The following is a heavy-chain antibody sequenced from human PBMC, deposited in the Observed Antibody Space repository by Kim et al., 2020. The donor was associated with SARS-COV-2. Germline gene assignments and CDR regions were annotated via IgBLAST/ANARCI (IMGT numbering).Heavy chain of an antibody. CDR3: ARARGSYWFDP. D-gene: IGHD1-26*01. V-gene: IGHV1-69*01. J-gene: IGHJ5*02. CDR2: A. Sequence: ANYAQKFQGSVTITADESTSTAYMELSSLRSEDTAVYYCARARGSYWFDPWGQGTLVTVSS.